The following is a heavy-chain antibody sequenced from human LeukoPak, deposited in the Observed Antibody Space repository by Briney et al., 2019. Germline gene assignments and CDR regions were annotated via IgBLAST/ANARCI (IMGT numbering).Heavy chain of an antibody. CDR2: IYNIGSV. CDR1: GASTDRCVSTNSYY. Sequence: PSETLSLTCTVSGASTDRCVSTNSYYWSWIRQFPGKGLEWIGNIYNIGSVTYKPSLRSRVTMSIDMSKKQFSLRLTSVTAADTAVYFCATNSSGSALDYWGQGILVTVSS. V-gene: IGHV4-61*05. CDR3: ATNSSGSALDY. J-gene: IGHJ4*02. D-gene: IGHD3-22*01.